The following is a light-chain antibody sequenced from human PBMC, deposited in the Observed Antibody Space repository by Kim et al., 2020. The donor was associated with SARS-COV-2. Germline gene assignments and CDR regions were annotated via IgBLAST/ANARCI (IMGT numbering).Light chain of an antibody. CDR3: LSRDSSPNHLI. CDR1: SLRNYY. J-gene: IGLJ2*01. CDR2: GKN. Sequence: SSELTQDPVVSVALGQTVRITCQGDSLRNYYASWYQQKSGQAPILVIYGKNNRPSGIPDRFSGSISGNAASLTITGAQAEDEADYYCLSRDSSPNHLIFGGGTQLTVL. V-gene: IGLV3-19*01.